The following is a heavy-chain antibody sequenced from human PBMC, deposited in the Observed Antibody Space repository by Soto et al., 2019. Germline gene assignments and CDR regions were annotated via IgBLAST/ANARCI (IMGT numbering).Heavy chain of an antibody. CDR2: ISSRSTNT. CDR1: GFTFSSYT. CDR3: ARGPLYYFDY. J-gene: IGHJ4*02. Sequence: GGSLRLSCEYSGFTFSSYTMNLVRRAPGKGLEWVSSISSRSTNTHYADSVRGRFTVSRDNAKRSLYLQMNSLRAEDTAVYYCARGPLYYFDYWGQGTLVTVSS. V-gene: IGHV3-21*01.